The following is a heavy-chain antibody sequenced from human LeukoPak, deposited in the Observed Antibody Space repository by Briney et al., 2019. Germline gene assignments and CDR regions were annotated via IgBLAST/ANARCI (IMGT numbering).Heavy chain of an antibody. CDR3: AKDAAYCSSVNCYFDY. D-gene: IGHD2-2*01. CDR2: ISGSGTTT. V-gene: IGHV3-23*01. CDR1: GLTFSSYA. Sequence: GGSLRLSCAASGLTFSSYAMSWVRQAPGKGLEWVSPISGSGTTTSYADSVKGRISISRDNSKNTLYLQMSGLRAEDTAFYFCAKDAAYCSSVNCYFDYWGQGTLVTVSS. J-gene: IGHJ4*03.